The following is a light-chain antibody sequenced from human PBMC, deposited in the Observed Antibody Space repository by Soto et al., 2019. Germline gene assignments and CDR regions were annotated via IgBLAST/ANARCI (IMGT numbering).Light chain of an antibody. CDR3: QQYNNYWT. CDR2: KAS. CDR1: QSISYW. V-gene: IGKV1-5*03. J-gene: IGKJ1*01. Sequence: SASVGDRVTITCRASQSISYWLAWYQQKPGKAPNLLIYKASSLESGVPSRFSGSGSGTEFTLTISSLQPDDFATYYCQQYNNYWTFGQGTKVEIK.